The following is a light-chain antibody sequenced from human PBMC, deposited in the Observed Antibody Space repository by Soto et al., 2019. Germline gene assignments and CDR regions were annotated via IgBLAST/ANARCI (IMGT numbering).Light chain of an antibody. Sequence: EIVMTQSPATLSVSPGERATLSCRASQSVSSNLAWYQHKPGQAPRLLIYGASTRATDIPARFSGSGSGTEFTLTISSLQSEDVAVYYCQQYNNWPLSFGQGTKVEIK. CDR1: QSVSSN. J-gene: IGKJ1*01. V-gene: IGKV3D-15*01. CDR2: GAS. CDR3: QQYNNWPLS.